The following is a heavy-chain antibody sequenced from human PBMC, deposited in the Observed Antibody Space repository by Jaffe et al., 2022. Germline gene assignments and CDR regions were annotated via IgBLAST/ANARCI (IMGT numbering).Heavy chain of an antibody. CDR1: GYTFTSYG. CDR3: ARDSYDFWSGYYTGTPAGY. Sequence: QVQLVQSGTEVKKPGASVKVSCKASGYTFTSYGISWVRQAPGQGLEWMGWISAYNGNTNYAQKLQGRVTMTTDTSTSTAYMELRSLRSDDTAVYYCARDSYDFWSGYYTGTPAGYWGQGTLVTVSS. CDR2: ISAYNGNT. D-gene: IGHD3-3*01. V-gene: IGHV1-18*01. J-gene: IGHJ4*02.